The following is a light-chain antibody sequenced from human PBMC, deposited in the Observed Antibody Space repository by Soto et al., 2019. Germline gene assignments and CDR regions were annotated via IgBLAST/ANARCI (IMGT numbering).Light chain of an antibody. CDR3: QQSYNFPRT. CDR1: QNSANY. CDR2: STS. J-gene: IGKJ1*01. V-gene: IGKV1-39*01. Sequence: DIQMTQSPSSLSASVGDRVTITCRASQNSANYLYWYHQQPGKAPKLLIYSTSTLQTEVPSRLSGSGSGTDFTLTINSLQPEDFGTYYGQQSYNFPRTFGQGTKVDI.